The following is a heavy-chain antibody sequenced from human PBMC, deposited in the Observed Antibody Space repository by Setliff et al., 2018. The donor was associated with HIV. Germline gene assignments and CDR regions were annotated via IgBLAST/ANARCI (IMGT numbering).Heavy chain of an antibody. J-gene: IGHJ4*02. D-gene: IGHD6-13*01. CDR1: GGSFTNYF. CDR3: ATSSSWSSRLNF. V-gene: IGHV4-34*01. Sequence: SETLSLTCAVYGGSFTNYFWSWIRQSPGKGLEWIGEINHSGRTKYNPSLKSRVTMSVDTSKNQFSLKLKSVTAADTAVYYCATSSSWSSRLNFWGQGMLVTVSS. CDR2: INHSGRT.